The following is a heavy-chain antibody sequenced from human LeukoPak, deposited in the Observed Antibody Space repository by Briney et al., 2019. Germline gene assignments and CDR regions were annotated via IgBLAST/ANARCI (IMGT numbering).Heavy chain of an antibody. J-gene: IGHJ5*02. CDR3: AKDRSQSRPHSHCFDP. Sequence: DSVKGRFTISRDNSKNTLYLQLNTLKTSATALYYCAKDRSQSRPHSHCFDPWGQGTLVTVSS. D-gene: IGHD2-15*01. V-gene: IGHV3-30*02.